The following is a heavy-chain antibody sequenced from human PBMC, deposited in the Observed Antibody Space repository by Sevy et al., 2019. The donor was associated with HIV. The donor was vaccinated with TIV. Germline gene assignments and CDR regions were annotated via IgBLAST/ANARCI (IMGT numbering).Heavy chain of an antibody. CDR1: GFTFSSYG. J-gene: IGHJ4*02. CDR2: ISNDGSSK. Sequence: GSLRLSCAASGFTFSSYGMHWVRQAPGKGLEWVAVISNDGSSKYYADSVRGRFTISRDNSKSTLYLQMNSLRPDDTAVYYCAKGPITMTFGFYFDYWGQGTLVTVSS. D-gene: IGHD3-22*01. V-gene: IGHV3-30*18. CDR3: AKGPITMTFGFYFDY.